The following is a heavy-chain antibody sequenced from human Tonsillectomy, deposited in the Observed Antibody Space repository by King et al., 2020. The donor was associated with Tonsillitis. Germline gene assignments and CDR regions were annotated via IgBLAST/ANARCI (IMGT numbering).Heavy chain of an antibody. J-gene: IGHJ1*01. CDR1: GFTFSSYG. D-gene: IGHD3-22*01. V-gene: IGHV3-30*03. CDR2: ISYDGSNK. Sequence: VQLVESGGGVVQPGRSLRLSCAASGFTFSSYGMHWVRQAPGKGLEWVAVISYDGSNKYYADSVKGRFTISRDNSKNTLYLQMNSLRAGDTAVYYCAYRGYYDSSGYYDAEYFQHWGQGTLVTVSS. CDR3: AYRGYYDSSGYYDAEYFQH.